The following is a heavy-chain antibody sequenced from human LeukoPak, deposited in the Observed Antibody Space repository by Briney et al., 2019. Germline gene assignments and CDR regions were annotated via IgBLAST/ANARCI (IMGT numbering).Heavy chain of an antibody. V-gene: IGHV4-59*08. D-gene: IGHD5-12*01. CDR3: ASHGSSGHDPLT. J-gene: IGHJ4*01. CDR1: GDSIRSYY. CDR2: IYYTAST. Sequence: PSETLSLTCTVSGDSIRSYYWNWIRRPASHGLEWMGYIYYTASTSYNPSLKSRVTISLDTSKSQFSLRLTSVTAADTAVYYCASHGSSGHDPLTWGQGTLVTASS.